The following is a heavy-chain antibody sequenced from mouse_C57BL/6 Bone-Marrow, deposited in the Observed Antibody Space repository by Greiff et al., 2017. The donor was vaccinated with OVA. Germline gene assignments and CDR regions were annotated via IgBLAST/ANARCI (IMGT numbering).Heavy chain of an antibody. CDR3: ARDELRLPYAMDY. CDR2: ISDGGSYT. CDR1: GFTFSSYA. V-gene: IGHV5-4*01. J-gene: IGHJ4*01. Sequence: EVNVVESGGGLVKPGGSLKLSCAASGFTFSSYAMSWVRQTPEKRLEWVATISDGGSYTYYPDNVKGRFTISRDNAKNNLYLQMSHLKSEDTAMYYCARDELRLPYAMDYWGQGTSVTVSS. D-gene: IGHD3-2*02.